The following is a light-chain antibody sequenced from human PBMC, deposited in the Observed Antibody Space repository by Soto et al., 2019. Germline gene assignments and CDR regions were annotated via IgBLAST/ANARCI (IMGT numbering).Light chain of an antibody. CDR2: DAS. CDR3: QQRLNWPPLT. V-gene: IGKV3-11*01. J-gene: IGKJ4*01. CDR1: QSVSRY. Sequence: EIVLTQSPATLSLSPGARATLSCRASQSVSRYLAWYQQKPGQAPRLLIYDASNRAADIPARFSGSGSGTDFPLTISSLEPEDFAVYYCQQRLNWPPLTFGGGTKVEI.